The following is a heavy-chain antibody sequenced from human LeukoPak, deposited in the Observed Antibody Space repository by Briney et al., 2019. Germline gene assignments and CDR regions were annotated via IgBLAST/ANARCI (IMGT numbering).Heavy chain of an antibody. CDR2: INPISGGT. Sequence: GASVKVSYKPSGYTFTGYYMHWVRQAPGHGLEWRGRINPISGGTNHAQKFQGRVTITPDTSISTAYIELSRLKSDDTAVYYCARGTITFGGVIVPGDAFDIWGQGTMVTVSS. J-gene: IGHJ3*02. CDR1: GYTFTGYY. V-gene: IGHV1-2*06. CDR3: ARGTITFGGVIVPGDAFDI. D-gene: IGHD3-16*02.